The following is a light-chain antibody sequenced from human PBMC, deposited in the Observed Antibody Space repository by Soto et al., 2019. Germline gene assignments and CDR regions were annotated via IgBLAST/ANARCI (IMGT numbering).Light chain of an antibody. Sequence: EIVMTQSPATLSVSPGGRATLSCRASQSVSSYLAWYQQSPGQPPRLLIYGASTRATGIPARFRGSGSGTEFSLAIGSLQSEDFAVYYCQQYNTWPPKYTFGQGTKLEIK. V-gene: IGKV3-15*01. CDR2: GAS. J-gene: IGKJ2*01. CDR1: QSVSSY. CDR3: QQYNTWPPKYT.